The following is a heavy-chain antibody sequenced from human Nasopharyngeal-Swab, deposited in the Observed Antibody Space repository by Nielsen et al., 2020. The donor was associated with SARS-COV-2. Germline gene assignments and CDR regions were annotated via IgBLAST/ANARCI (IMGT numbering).Heavy chain of an antibody. V-gene: IGHV3-69-1*01. Sequence: WIRQPPGKGLEWVSYISSSSTIYYADSVKGRFTISRDNAKNSLYLQMNSLRAEDTAVYYCAKDYIRRGSNWGQGTLVTVSS. CDR2: ISSSSTI. CDR3: AKDYIRRGSN. D-gene: IGHD2-15*01. J-gene: IGHJ4*02.